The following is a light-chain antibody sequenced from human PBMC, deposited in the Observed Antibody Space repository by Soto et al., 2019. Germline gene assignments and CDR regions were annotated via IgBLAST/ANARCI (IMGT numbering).Light chain of an antibody. CDR1: SSDVGGYDY. J-gene: IGLJ1*01. CDR3: SSYTSSSTYV. Sequence: HSVLTQPASVSGSLGQSITIACTGTSSDVGGYDYVSWYQQHPGKAPKLMIYDVSNRPSGVSNRFSGSKSGNTASLTISGLQAEDEADYYCSSYTSSSTYVFGTGTKVTVL. CDR2: DVS. V-gene: IGLV2-14*01.